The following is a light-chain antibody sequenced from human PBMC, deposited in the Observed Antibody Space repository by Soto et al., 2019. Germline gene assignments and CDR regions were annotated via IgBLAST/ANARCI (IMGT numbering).Light chain of an antibody. CDR3: QKYNSAPRT. CDR1: QGIANY. J-gene: IGKJ1*01. Sequence: DIQMTQSPSSLSASVGDRVTITCRASQGIANYLAWYQQKPGKVPKLLIYAASTLQSGVPSRFSGSGAGSDFTLTISSLQPEDVATYYCQKYNSAPRTFGQGTKVEIK. CDR2: AAS. V-gene: IGKV1-27*01.